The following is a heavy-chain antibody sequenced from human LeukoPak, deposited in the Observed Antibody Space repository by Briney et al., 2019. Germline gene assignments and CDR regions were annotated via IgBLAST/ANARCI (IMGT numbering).Heavy chain of an antibody. Sequence: HPGGSLRPSCAASGFTFSSYAMSWVRQAPGEGLEWVANIKQDGSEKYYVDSVKGRFTISRDNAKNSLYLQMNSLRAEDTAVYYCAREDLKHRRIAAAVDIWGQGTMVTVSS. CDR3: AREDLKHRRIAAAVDI. J-gene: IGHJ3*02. CDR1: GFTFSSYA. V-gene: IGHV3-7*01. CDR2: IKQDGSEK. D-gene: IGHD6-6*01.